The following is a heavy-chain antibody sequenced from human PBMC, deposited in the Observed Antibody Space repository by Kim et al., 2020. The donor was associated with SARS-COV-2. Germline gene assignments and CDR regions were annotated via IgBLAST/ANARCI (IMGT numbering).Heavy chain of an antibody. CDR3: ARGHGDFWGGYYIGMPNYYYMVL. V-gene: IGHV4-34*01. CDR2: INHSGST. CDR1: GGSFSGYY. J-gene: IGHJ6*03. D-gene: IGHD3-3*01. Sequence: SETLSLTCAVYGGSFSGYYWSWIRQPPGKGLEWIGEINHSGSTNYNPSLKSRVIISVDTSKNQFSLELSSVTAADTAVYYCARGHGDFWGGYYIGMPNYYYMVLWGKGTTLSVSS.